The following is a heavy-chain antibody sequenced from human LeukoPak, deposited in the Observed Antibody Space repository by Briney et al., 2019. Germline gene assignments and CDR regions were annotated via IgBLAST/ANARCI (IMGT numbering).Heavy chain of an antibody. CDR1: GGSFSGYY. V-gene: IGHV4-34*01. J-gene: IGHJ5*02. CDR3: AGHRCSGGSCYPMNWFDP. CDR2: INHSGST. D-gene: IGHD2-15*01. Sequence: SETLSLTCAVYGGSFSGYYWSWIRQPPGKGLEWIGEINHSGSTNYNPSLKSRVTISVDTSKNQFSLKLSSVTAADTAVYYCAGHRCSGGSCYPMNWFDPWGQGTLVTVSS.